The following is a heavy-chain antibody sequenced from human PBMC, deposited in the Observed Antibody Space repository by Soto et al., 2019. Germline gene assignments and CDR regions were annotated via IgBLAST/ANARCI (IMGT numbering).Heavy chain of an antibody. CDR2: IYYSGST. V-gene: IGHV4-30-4*01. Sequence: QVQLQESGPGLVKPSQTLSLTCTVSGGSISSGDYYWSWIRQPPGKGLEWIGYIYYSGSTYYNPSLKRRVTISVDQSKNESSLKLSSVTAADTAVYYCASRGTTTDCSGGSCYARGFDYWGQGTLVTVSS. D-gene: IGHD2-15*01. J-gene: IGHJ4*02. CDR3: ASRGTTTDCSGGSCYARGFDY. CDR1: GGSISSGDYY.